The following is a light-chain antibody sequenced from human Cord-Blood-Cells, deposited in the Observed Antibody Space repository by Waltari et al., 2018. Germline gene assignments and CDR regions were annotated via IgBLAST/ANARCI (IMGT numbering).Light chain of an antibody. CDR2: EGS. Sequence: QSALTQPASVSGSPGQSITISCTRTSRDVGSYNLVSWYQQHPGKAPKLMIYEGSKRPSGVSNRFSGSKSGNTASLTISGLQAEDEADYYCCSYAGSSTLVFGGGTKLTVL. J-gene: IGLJ2*01. V-gene: IGLV2-23*01. CDR1: SRDVGSYNL. CDR3: CSYAGSSTLV.